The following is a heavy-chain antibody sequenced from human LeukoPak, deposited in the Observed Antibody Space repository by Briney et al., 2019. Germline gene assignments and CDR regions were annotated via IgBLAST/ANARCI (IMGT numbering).Heavy chain of an antibody. CDR3: AKADSSGWPNYYYYGMDV. J-gene: IGHJ6*02. V-gene: IGHV3-23*01. Sequence: GGSLRLSCAASGFTFSSYAMSWVRQAPGKGLEWVSAISGSGGSTYYADSVKGRFTISRDNSKNTLYLQMNSLRAEDTAVYYCAKADSSGWPNYYYYGMDVWGQGITVTVPS. CDR2: ISGSGGST. D-gene: IGHD6-19*01. CDR1: GFTFSSYA.